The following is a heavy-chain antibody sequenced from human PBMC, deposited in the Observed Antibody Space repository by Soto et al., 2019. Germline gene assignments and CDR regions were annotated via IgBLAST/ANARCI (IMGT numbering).Heavy chain of an antibody. CDR2: INSDGSSV. J-gene: IGHJ4*02. D-gene: IGHD6-25*01. Sequence: EVQLVESGGGLVQPGGSLRLSCAASGFTLSDNWIHWVRRAPGKGLVWVSRINSDGSSVTYADSVKGRFTLSRDNAKNTWFLQMDSLRVEDTAMYYCARAPEQRPFDYWGQGTLVTVSS. CDR1: GFTLSDNW. CDR3: ARAPEQRPFDY. V-gene: IGHV3-74*03.